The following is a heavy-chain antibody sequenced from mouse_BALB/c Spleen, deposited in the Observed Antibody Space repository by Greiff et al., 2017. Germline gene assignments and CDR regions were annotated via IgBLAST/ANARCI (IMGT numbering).Heavy chain of an antibody. J-gene: IGHJ3*01. CDR1: GFTFSSYA. Sequence: EVHLVESGGGLVKPGGSLKLSCAASGFTFSSYAMSWVRQTPEKRLEWVATISSGGSYTYYPDSVKGRFTISRDNAKNTLYLQMSSLRSEDTAMYYCARRGEYGNYVWGQGTLVTVSA. V-gene: IGHV5-9-3*01. CDR3: ARRGEYGNYV. D-gene: IGHD2-1*01. CDR2: ISSGGSYT.